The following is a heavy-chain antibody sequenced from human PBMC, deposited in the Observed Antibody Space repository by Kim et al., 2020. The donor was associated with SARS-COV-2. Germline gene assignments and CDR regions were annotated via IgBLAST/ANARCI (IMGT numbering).Heavy chain of an antibody. D-gene: IGHD3-16*01. CDR2: IFYTGTT. Sequence: SETLSLTCTVSGGSISTSSYYWAWIRQPPGKGLEWIGSIFYTGTTYYNPSLNSRVTISVDTSKNHFSLKLSSVTAADTAVYYCAIPRGRNGFDIWGQGTMVTVSS. J-gene: IGHJ3*02. V-gene: IGHV4-39*01. CDR1: GGSISTSSYY. CDR3: AIPRGRNGFDI.